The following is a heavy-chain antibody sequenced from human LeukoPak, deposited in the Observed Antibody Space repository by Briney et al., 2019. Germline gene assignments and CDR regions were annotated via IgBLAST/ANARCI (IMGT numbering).Heavy chain of an antibody. J-gene: IGHJ4*02. D-gene: IGHD2-15*01. CDR1: GFTFSSYW. V-gene: IGHV3-33*08. CDR2: IWYDGSNK. CDR3: ASRDPCSGGTCYGLGY. Sequence: GGSLRLSCAASGFTFSSYWMSWVRQAPGKGLEWVAVIWYDGSNKYYADSVKGRFTISRDNSKNTLFLQMNSLRAEDTAVYFCASRDPCSGGTCYGLGYWGQGILVTVSS.